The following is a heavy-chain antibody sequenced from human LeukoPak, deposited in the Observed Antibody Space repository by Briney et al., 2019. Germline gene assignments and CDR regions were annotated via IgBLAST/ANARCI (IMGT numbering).Heavy chain of an antibody. Sequence: ASVKVSCKASGYTFTVYYMYWVRQAPGQGLEWMARINPNGGDTDYAQNFQGRATMTRDTSISTAYMELTNLRSDDTAVYYCARGYCSGGTCYLVENWFDPWGQGTLVTVSS. CDR3: ARGYCSGGTCYLVENWFDP. J-gene: IGHJ5*02. CDR1: GYTFTVYY. CDR2: INPNGGDT. D-gene: IGHD2-15*01. V-gene: IGHV1-2*06.